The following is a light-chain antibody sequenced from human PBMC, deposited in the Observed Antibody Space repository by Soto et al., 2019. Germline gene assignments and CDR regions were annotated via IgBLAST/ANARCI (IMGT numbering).Light chain of an antibody. CDR3: SSFAGRTPYV. CDR2: EVS. J-gene: IGLJ1*01. CDR1: SSDVGGYND. Sequence: SVLTQPPSASGSPGLSVTISCTGTSSDVGGYNDVSWYQQHPGKAPKLIIYEVSKRPSGVPDRFSGSKSGNTASLTVSGLQAEDEADYYCSSFAGRTPYVFGTGTKVTVL. V-gene: IGLV2-8*01.